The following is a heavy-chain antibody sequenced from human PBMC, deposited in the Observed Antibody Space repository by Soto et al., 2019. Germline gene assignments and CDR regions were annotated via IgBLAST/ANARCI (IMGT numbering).Heavy chain of an antibody. J-gene: IGHJ5*02. Sequence: PGGSLRLSCTASGFTFGDYAMSWFRQAPGKGLEWVGFIRSKAYGGTIHYAASVKGRFTISRDDSKSIAYLQMNSLKTEDTAVYYCSTNYYDSSGYDNWFDPWGQGTLVTVSS. CDR3: STNYYDSSGYDNWFDP. CDR1: GFTFGDYA. V-gene: IGHV3-49*03. D-gene: IGHD3-22*01. CDR2: IRSKAYGGTI.